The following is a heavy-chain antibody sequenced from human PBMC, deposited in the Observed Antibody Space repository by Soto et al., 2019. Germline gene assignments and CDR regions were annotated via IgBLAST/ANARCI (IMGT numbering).Heavy chain of an antibody. CDR1: GGTISYYA. CDR2: IIPLFGTT. Sequence: QVQLVQSGAEVKKPGSSVKVSCKTSGGTISYYAISWVRQAPGQGLEWMGGIIPLFGTTNYAQKFQGRVTITADESTRTAYMELSSLRSEDTAVYYCARGGFWSGYYSWFDPWGQGTLVTVSS. D-gene: IGHD3-3*01. CDR3: ARGGFWSGYYSWFDP. V-gene: IGHV1-69*12. J-gene: IGHJ5*02.